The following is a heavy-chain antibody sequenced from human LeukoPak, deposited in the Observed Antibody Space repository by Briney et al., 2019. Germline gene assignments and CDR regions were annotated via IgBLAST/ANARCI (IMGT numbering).Heavy chain of an antibody. D-gene: IGHD3-16*01. Sequence: GGSLRLSCAASGFSFSSYAMTWARQAPAKGQELVSAISGDGTRTYYADSVKGRFTISRDNSKNTLYLEMSSLRVEDTAIYYCAKWPEGAMDYFDYWGQGTLVTVSS. CDR2: ISGDGTRT. CDR1: GFSFSSYA. V-gene: IGHV3-23*01. CDR3: AKWPEGAMDYFDY. J-gene: IGHJ4*02.